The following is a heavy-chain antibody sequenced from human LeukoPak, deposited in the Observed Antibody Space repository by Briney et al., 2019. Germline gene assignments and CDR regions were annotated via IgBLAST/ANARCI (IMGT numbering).Heavy chain of an antibody. CDR2: IKQDGSEK. CDR3: ARDTSFTIFGAITRGYFDY. Sequence: GGSLRLSCAASGFTFSSYWMTWVRQAPGKGLECVGNIKQDGSEKYYVDSVKGRFTISRDNAKNSLYLQMNSLRAEDTAVYYCARDTSFTIFGAITRGYFDYWGQGTLVTVSS. V-gene: IGHV3-7*01. CDR1: GFTFSSYW. J-gene: IGHJ4*02. D-gene: IGHD3-3*01.